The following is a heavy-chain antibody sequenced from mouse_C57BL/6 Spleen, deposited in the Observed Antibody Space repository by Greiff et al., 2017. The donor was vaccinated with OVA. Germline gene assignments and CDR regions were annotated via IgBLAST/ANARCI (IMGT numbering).Heavy chain of an antibody. V-gene: IGHV1-64*01. CDR3: ARRTGTWYFDV. J-gene: IGHJ1*03. D-gene: IGHD4-1*01. CDR1: GYTFTSYW. Sequence: QVQLQQPGAELVKPGASVKLSCKASGYTFTSYWMHWVKQRPGQGLEWIGMIHPNSGSTNYNEKFKSKATLTVDKSSSTAYMQLSSLTSEDSAVYYCARRTGTWYFDVWGTGTTVTVSS. CDR2: IHPNSGST.